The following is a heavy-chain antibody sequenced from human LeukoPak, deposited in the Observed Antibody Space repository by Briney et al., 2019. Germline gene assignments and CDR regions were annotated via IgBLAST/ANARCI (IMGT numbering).Heavy chain of an antibody. CDR3: ARDLAGFGAYSYGMVAY. V-gene: IGHV6-1*01. CDR2: TYYRSNWYN. D-gene: IGHD5-18*01. CDR1: GDSVSSNSAT. Sequence: SQTLSLTCAISGDSVSSNSATWNWSRQSPSRGLEWLGRTYYRSNWYNDYAESVKGRITIHPDTSKNQFSLQLNSVTPEDTAVYYCARDLAGFGAYSYGMVAYWGQGPLVTVPS. J-gene: IGHJ4*02.